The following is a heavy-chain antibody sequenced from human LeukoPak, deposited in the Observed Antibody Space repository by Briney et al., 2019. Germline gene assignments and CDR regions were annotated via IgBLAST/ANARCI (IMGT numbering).Heavy chain of an antibody. CDR1: GFTVSRSY. D-gene: IGHD6-13*01. CDR3: VREAGIAAAGSSDYYFDY. J-gene: IGHJ4*02. CDR2: IYSGGST. Sequence: GGSLRLSCAASGFTVSRSYMSWVRQAPGRGLEWVSVIYSGGSTRSADSVKGRFTIVRDTSKNTLYLQMNSLRAEDTAIYYCVREAGIAAAGSSDYYFDYWGQGTPVTVSS. V-gene: IGHV3-66*01.